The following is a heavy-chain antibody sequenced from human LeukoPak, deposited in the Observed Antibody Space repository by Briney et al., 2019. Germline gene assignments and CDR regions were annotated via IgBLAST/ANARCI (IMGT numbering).Heavy chain of an antibody. CDR1: GFILYSYA. D-gene: IGHD3-16*01. CDR2: IKQDGSEK. J-gene: IGHJ4*02. V-gene: IGHV3-7*03. CDR3: ARYTPFGGY. Sequence: GALRPLRSTPGFILYSYALNLGPQAPRKGLEWVPNIKQDGSEKNQLDPVKGRFTIPRDNSKNPLYLQMNSLRAEDTAGYYCARYTPFGGYWGQGTLATVSS.